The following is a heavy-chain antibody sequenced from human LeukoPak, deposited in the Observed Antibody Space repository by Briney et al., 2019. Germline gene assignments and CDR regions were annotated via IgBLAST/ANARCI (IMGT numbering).Heavy chain of an antibody. D-gene: IGHD3-10*01. Sequence: GGSLRLSCAASGFTFSSYSMNWVRQAPGKGLEWVSYIGSSSSTIYYADSVKGRFTISRDNAKNSLYLQMNSLRAEDTAVYYCARWSLLLWFGEPDYWGQGTLVTVSS. CDR2: IGSSSSTI. V-gene: IGHV3-48*04. J-gene: IGHJ4*02. CDR1: GFTFSSYS. CDR3: ARWSLLLWFGEPDY.